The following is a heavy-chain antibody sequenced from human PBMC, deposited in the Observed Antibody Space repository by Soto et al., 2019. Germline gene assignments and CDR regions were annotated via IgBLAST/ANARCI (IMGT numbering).Heavy chain of an antibody. CDR2: IIPIFGTA. V-gene: IGHV1-69*13. CDR3: ARWSHIVVVPAANWFDP. D-gene: IGHD2-2*01. CDR1: GGTFSSYA. J-gene: IGHJ5*02. Sequence: ASVKVSCKASGGTFSSYAISWVRQAPGQGLEWMGGIIPIFGTANYAQKFQGRVTITADESTSTAYMELSSLRSEDTAVYYCARWSHIVVVPAANWFDPWGQGTLVTVSS.